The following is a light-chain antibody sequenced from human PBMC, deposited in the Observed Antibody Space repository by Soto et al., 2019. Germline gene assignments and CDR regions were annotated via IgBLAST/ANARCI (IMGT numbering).Light chain of an antibody. CDR3: SSYTSSSTVV. CDR2: EVR. CDR1: STDVGDYNF. V-gene: IGLV2-14*01. J-gene: IGLJ1*01. Sequence: QSVLTQPASVSGSPGQSITISCTGTSTDVGDYNFVFWYQQHAGKAPKLVISEVRNRPSGVSDRFSGSKSGNRASLTISGLQAEDEADYYCSSYTSSSTVVFGTGTNVTVL.